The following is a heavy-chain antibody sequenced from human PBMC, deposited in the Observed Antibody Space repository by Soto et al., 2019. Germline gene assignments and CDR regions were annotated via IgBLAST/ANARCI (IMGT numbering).Heavy chain of an antibody. D-gene: IGHD1-1*01. V-gene: IGHV1-3*01. CDR1: GDRFTGYY. Sequence: ASVKASCKASGDRFTGYYMQWVRQAPGQRLEWMGWITAGNGNTNYSQKFQGRVAITRDTSASTAYMELSSLRSEDTAVYYCARVRGTGTIYYYMDVWGKGTTVTVSS. J-gene: IGHJ6*03. CDR3: ARVRGTGTIYYYMDV. CDR2: ITAGNGNT.